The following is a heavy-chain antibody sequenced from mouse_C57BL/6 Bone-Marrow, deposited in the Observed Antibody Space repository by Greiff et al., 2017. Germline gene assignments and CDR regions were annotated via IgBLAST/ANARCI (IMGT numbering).Heavy chain of an antibody. D-gene: IGHD4-1*01. CDR2: ISSGGSYT. CDR3: ASLGFSYAMDD. J-gene: IGHJ4*01. V-gene: IGHV5-6*01. CDR1: GFTFSSYG. Sequence: EVKVVESGGDLVKPGGSLKLSCAASGFTFSSYGMSWVRQTPDKRLEWVATISSGGSYTYYPDSVKGRFTISRDNAKNTLYLQMSSLKSEDTAMYYCASLGFSYAMDDWGQGTSVTVSS.